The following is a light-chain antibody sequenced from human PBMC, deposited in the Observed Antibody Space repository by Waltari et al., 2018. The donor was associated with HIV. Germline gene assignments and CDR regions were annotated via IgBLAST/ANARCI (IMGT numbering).Light chain of an antibody. Sequence: NFVLTQPHSVSESPGKTVTISCARSSGNIASNHVQWYQQRPGSAPTPVLYADTQRPSGVPDRFSGSIDSASNSASLTIYELRTEDEADYYCQSYDNANPSIFGTGTRVTVL. CDR3: QSYDNANPSI. CDR1: SGNIASNH. V-gene: IGLV6-57*03. J-gene: IGLJ1*01. CDR2: ADT.